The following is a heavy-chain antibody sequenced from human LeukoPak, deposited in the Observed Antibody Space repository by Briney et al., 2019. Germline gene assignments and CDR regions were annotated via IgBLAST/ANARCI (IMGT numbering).Heavy chain of an antibody. CDR1: GYTFTGYY. CDR3: ARDKYTGYETFDY. J-gene: IGHJ4*02. CDR2: INPNNGGT. D-gene: IGHD5-12*01. V-gene: IGHV1-2*02. Sequence: ASVKVSCKASGYTFTGYYIHWVRKAPGQGLEWIGWINPNNGGTNYAQKFQGRVTMTRDTSISTAYMELNRLTSDDTAVYYCARDKYTGYETFDYWGQGTPVTVSS.